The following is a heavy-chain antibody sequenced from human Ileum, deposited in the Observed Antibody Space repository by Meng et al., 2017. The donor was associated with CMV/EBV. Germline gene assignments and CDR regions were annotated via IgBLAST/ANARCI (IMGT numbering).Heavy chain of an antibody. V-gene: IGHV6-1*01. D-gene: IGHD6-19*01. Sequence: SETLSLTCTISGDSVSSNSAAWNWIRQSPARGLEWLGRTYYRSKWYDNYAISMRGLITINPDTSKNQFTLQLNSVTPEDTAVYCGAWYTSAWYIDSWGQGTLVTVSS. CDR1: GDSVSSNSAA. CDR3: AWYTSAWYIDS. J-gene: IGHJ4*02. CDR2: TYYRSKWYD.